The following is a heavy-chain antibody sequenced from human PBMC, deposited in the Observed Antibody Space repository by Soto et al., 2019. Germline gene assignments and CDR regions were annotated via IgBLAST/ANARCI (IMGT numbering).Heavy chain of an antibody. CDR3: ARDSPYGDYGWLDP. D-gene: IGHD4-17*01. CDR2: IKQDGSEK. Sequence: PGGSLRLSCAASGFTFSSYWMSWVRQAPGKGLEWVANIKQDGSEKYYVDSVKGRFTISRDNAKNSLYLQMNSLRAEDTAVYYCARDSPYGDYGWLDPSGQGTLVTVSS. J-gene: IGHJ5*02. CDR1: GFTFSSYW. V-gene: IGHV3-7*01.